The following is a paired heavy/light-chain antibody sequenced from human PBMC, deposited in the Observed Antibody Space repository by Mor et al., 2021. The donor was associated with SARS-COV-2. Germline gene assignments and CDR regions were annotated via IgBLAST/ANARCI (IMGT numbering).Light chain of an antibody. CDR2: LGS. Sequence: DIVMTQSPLSLPVTPGEPASISCRSSQSLLHKSGSYYLDWYLQKSGQSPQLLIYLGSNRASGVPERFSGSGSGTDFTLKISRVEAEDVGVYYCMQALQAPRTFGQGTKVEIK. V-gene: IGKV2-28*01. J-gene: IGKJ1*01. CDR3: MQALQAPRT. CDR1: QSLLHKSGSYY.
Heavy chain of an antibody. J-gene: IGHJ4*02. CDR1: GGSISSSF. CDR2: IHYSGNI. CDR3: ARHLSTGTYPLDY. Sequence: QVQLQESGPGLVKPSETLSLTCTVSGGSISSSFWSWFRQPPGKGLEWIGYIHYSGNILYNPSLKSRITMSVDTSKNQFFLRVNSVTAADTAVYYCARHLSTGTYPLDYWGQGTLVTVSS. V-gene: IGHV4-59*08. D-gene: IGHD1-26*01.